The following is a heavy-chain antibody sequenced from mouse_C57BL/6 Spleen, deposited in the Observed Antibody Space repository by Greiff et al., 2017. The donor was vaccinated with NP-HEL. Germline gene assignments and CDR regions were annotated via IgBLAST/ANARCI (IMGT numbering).Heavy chain of an antibody. CDR3: ARGDGYSLFAY. CDR1: GFTFSDYG. J-gene: IGHJ3*01. V-gene: IGHV5-17*01. Sequence: EVQLVESGGGLVKPGGSLKLSCAASGFTFSDYGMHWVRQAPEKGLEWVAYISSGSSTIYYADTVKGRFTISRDNAKNTLFLQMTSLRSEDTAMYYCARGDGYSLFAYWGQGTLVTVSA. CDR2: ISSGSSTI. D-gene: IGHD2-3*01.